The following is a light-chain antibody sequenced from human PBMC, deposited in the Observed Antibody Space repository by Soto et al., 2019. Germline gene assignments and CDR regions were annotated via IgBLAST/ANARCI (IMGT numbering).Light chain of an antibody. CDR2: EVI. Sequence: QSVLTQPASVSGSPGRSITISCTGTSTDIGTYNSVSWYQHHPGKAPKLLIFEVIDRPSGVSDRFSSSKSGNTASLTISSLQFEDEADYYCCSYTTTYTLVFGGGTKVTVL. CDR1: STDIGTYNS. V-gene: IGLV2-14*01. CDR3: CSYTTTYTLV. J-gene: IGLJ3*02.